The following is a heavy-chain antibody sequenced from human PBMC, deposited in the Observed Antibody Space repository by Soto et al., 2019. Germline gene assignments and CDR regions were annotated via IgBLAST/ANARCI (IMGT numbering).Heavy chain of an antibody. CDR1: GYTFTNYW. Sequence: EVQLVQSGAEVKKPGESLKISCKGSGYTFTNYWIGVVRQMPGKGLEWMGIIYPGDSYTKYNPSFQGQVTISADKSITTTYLQWSSLKASDTAIYYCAASIFYYGMDVWGQGTTVTVSS. CDR3: AASIFYYGMDV. J-gene: IGHJ6*02. CDR2: IYPGDSYT. V-gene: IGHV5-51*01.